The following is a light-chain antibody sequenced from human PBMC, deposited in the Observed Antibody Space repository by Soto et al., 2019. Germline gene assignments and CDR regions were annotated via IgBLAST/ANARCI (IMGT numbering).Light chain of an antibody. CDR2: GNS. CDR1: SSNIGAGYD. Sequence: QSVLTQPPSVSGAPGQRVTISCTGSSSNIGAGYDVHWYQQLPGTAPKLLIYGNSNRPSGVPDRFSSSKSGTSASLAITGLQAEDEADYYYQSYDSSLSVVVFGGGTKLTVL. J-gene: IGLJ2*01. CDR3: QSYDSSLSVVV. V-gene: IGLV1-40*01.